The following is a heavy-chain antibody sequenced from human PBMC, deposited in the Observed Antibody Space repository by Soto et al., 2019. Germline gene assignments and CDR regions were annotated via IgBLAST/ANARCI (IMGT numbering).Heavy chain of an antibody. CDR2: IYHSGST. J-gene: IGHJ6*02. D-gene: IGHD3-3*01. CDR3: ARGDDFWSGPRRGRNYYGMDV. CDR1: GYSISSGYY. V-gene: IGHV4-38-2*01. Sequence: SETLSLTCVVSGYSISSGYYWGWIRQPPGKGLEWIGSIYHSGSTYYNPSRKSRVTVSVDTSKNQFSLKLSSVTAADTAVYYCARGDDFWSGPRRGRNYYGMDVWGQGTTVTVSS.